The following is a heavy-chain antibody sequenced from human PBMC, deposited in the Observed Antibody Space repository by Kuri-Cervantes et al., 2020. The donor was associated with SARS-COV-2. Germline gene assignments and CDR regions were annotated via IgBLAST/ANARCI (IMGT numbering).Heavy chain of an antibody. J-gene: IGHJ6*03. D-gene: IGHD3-3*01. CDR2: INHGGGT. V-gene: IGHV4-39*07. CDR1: GDSITSSSYY. Sequence: SETLSLTCTVSGDSITSSSYYWSWIRQPPGKGLEWIGEINHGGGTNYNPSLMSRVTISVDTSKNQFSLKLRSVTAADTAVYYCARGVRFLDPKYYYFYYYMDVWGKGTTVTVSS. CDR3: ARGVRFLDPKYYYFYYYMDV.